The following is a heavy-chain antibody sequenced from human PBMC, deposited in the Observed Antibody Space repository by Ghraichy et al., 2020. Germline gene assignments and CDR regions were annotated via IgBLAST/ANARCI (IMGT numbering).Heavy chain of an antibody. CDR2: IYTSGST. CDR3: ARGFVAVAGIWGDDYFDY. Sequence: SETLSLTCTVSGGSISSGSYYWSWIRQPARKGLEWIGRIYTSGSTNYNPSLKSRVTISVDTSKNQFSLKLSSVTAADTAVYYCARGFVAVAGIWGDDYFDYWGQGTLVTVSS. D-gene: IGHD6-19*01. V-gene: IGHV4-61*02. J-gene: IGHJ4*02. CDR1: GGSISSGSYY.